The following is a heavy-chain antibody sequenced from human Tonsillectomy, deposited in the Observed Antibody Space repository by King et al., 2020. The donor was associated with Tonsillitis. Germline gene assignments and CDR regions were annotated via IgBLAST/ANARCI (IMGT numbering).Heavy chain of an antibody. CDR3: ARDYWGYSYGGGFDY. Sequence: QLVQSGGGVVQPGRSLRLSCAASGFTFSSYAMHWVRQAPGKGLEWVAVISYDGSNKYYADSVKGRFTISRDNSKNTLYLQMNSLRAEDTAVYYCARDYWGYSYGGGFDYWGQETLVTVSS. J-gene: IGHJ4*02. CDR2: ISYDGSNK. D-gene: IGHD5-18*01. CDR1: GFTFSSYA. V-gene: IGHV3-30*01.